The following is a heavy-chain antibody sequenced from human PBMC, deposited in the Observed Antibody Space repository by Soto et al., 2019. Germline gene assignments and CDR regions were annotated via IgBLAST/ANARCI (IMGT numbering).Heavy chain of an antibody. CDR3: ARMETFGSLNWFDP. Sequence: QVQLVQSGAEVREPGASVKVSCKASGYSFTSNDVSWVRQATGQGLEWMGWMNPGSGDTGYAQKFQGRVTMTRDISIATAYMELNNLRSDDTAIYYCARMETFGSLNWFDPWGQGTLVTVSS. V-gene: IGHV1-8*01. J-gene: IGHJ5*02. CDR1: GYSFTSND. D-gene: IGHD3-16*01. CDR2: MNPGSGDT.